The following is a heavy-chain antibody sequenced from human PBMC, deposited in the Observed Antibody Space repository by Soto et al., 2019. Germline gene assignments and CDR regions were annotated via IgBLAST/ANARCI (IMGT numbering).Heavy chain of an antibody. CDR1: GFTFSNAW. CDR2: IKSNTDGGTT. Sequence: GGSLRLSCAASGFTFSNAWMSWVRQAPGKGLEWVGRIKSNTDGGTTDYAAPVKGRFTISRDDSKNTLYLQMNSLKTEDTAVYYCTTVPYYFDYWGQGTLVTVSS. V-gene: IGHV3-15*01. CDR3: TTVPYYFDY. J-gene: IGHJ4*02.